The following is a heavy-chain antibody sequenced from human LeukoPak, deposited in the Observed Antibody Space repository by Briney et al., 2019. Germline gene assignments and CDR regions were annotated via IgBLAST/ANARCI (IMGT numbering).Heavy chain of an antibody. D-gene: IGHD3-3*01. CDR2: ISGSGGST. CDR1: GFTFSIYA. Sequence: GGPLRLSCAASGFTFSIYAMSWVRQAPGEGLEWVSAISGSGGSTYYADSVRGRCTISRDNSKNTLYLQMNSLRAEDTAVYYCAKGKYYDFWSGYSVADYWGQGTLVSVSS. J-gene: IGHJ4*02. V-gene: IGHV3-23*01. CDR3: AKGKYYDFWSGYSVADY.